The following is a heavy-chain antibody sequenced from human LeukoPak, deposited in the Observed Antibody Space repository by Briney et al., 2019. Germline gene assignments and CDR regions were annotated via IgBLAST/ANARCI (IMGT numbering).Heavy chain of an antibody. V-gene: IGHV1-2*02. J-gene: IGHJ2*01. CDR3: ARDFVGVGAPGYFDL. D-gene: IGHD1-26*01. Sequence: ASVKVSCKASGYTFTRYYMHWVRQAPGQGLEWMGWINPNSGGTNYAQKFQGRVTMTRDTPISTAYMELSRLRSDDTAVYYCARDFVGVGAPGYFDLWGRGTLVTVSS. CDR2: INPNSGGT. CDR1: GYTFTRYY.